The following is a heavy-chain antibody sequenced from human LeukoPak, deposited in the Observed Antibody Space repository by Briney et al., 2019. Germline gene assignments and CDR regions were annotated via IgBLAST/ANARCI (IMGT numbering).Heavy chain of an antibody. V-gene: IGHV1-8*01. J-gene: IGHJ4*02. Sequence: ASVKVSCKASGYTFTSYDINWVRQATGQGLEWMGWMNPNSGNTGYAQKFQGRVTMTRNTSISTAYMELSSLRAEDTAVYYCARSTKREVVVAAALDYWGQGTLVTVSS. CDR2: MNPNSGNT. CDR3: ARSTKREVVVAAALDY. D-gene: IGHD2-15*01. CDR1: GYTFTSYD.